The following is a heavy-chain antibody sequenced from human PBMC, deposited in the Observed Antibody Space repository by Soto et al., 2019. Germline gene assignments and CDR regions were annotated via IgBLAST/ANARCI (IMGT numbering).Heavy chain of an antibody. J-gene: IGHJ6*02. V-gene: IGHV4-30-2*06. CDR1: GGSITSGGYS. CDR2: TYQSGSA. CDR3: ARDYYGMDV. Sequence: SETLSLTCTVSGGSITSGGYSWTWIRQSPGKGLEWIGYTYQSGSAYYNPSLKSRVTISVDRSKNQFSLNLTSVTAADTAAYYCARDYYGMDVWGQGTRVTVSS.